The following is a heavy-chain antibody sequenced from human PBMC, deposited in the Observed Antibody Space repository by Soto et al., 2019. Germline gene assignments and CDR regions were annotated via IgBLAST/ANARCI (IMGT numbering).Heavy chain of an antibody. CDR3: ARSRVSYYGY. V-gene: IGHV4-30-4*01. CDR2: IYFSGAT. D-gene: IGHD1-26*01. CDR1: GGSVNSGDYF. Sequence: QVQLQESGPGLVKPSQTLSLTCTVSGGSVNSGDYFWTWIRQPPGKGLEWIGYIYFSGATFYNPSLKGRVTISVDTSKNQFSLEVSSVTAADTAVYYCARSRVSYYGYWGQGTLVTVSS. J-gene: IGHJ4*02.